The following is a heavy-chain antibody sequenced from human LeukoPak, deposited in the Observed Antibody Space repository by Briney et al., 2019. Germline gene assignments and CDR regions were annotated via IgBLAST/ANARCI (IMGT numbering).Heavy chain of an antibody. CDR1: GFTFSDYY. CDR3: AMYRNYGDRDY. D-gene: IGHD4-17*01. CDR2: ISSSSTYT. V-gene: IGHV3-11*06. J-gene: IGHJ4*02. Sequence: GSLRLSCAASGFTFSDYYMSWIRQAPGKGLEWVSYISSSSTYTNYADSVKGRFAISRDNAKNSLYLQMNSLRPEDTAVYYCAMYRNYGDRDYWGQGTLVTVSS.